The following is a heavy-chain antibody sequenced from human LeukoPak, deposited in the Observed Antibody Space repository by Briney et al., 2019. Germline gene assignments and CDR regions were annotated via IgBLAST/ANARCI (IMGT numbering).Heavy chain of an antibody. D-gene: IGHD3-10*01. Sequence: SQILSLTCTVSDGSISSGGYYWSWIRQPPGKGLEWIGYIYHSGSTYYNPSLKSRVTISVDRSKNQFSLKLSSVTAADTAVYYCARDYYYYGSGSYYNNYYYYGMDVWGQGTTVTVSS. CDR2: IYHSGST. J-gene: IGHJ6*02. CDR1: DGSISSGGYY. V-gene: IGHV4-30-2*01. CDR3: ARDYYYYGSGSYYNNYYYYGMDV.